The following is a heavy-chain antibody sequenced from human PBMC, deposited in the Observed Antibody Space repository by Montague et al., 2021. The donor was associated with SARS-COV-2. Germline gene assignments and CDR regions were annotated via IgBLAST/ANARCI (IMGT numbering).Heavy chain of an antibody. D-gene: IGHD3-9*01. CDR1: GFSLSTIGVG. Sequence: PALVKPTQTLTLTCTFSGFSLSTIGVGVGWIRQPPGKALEWLALIYWDDDKRYSPFQRSRLTITKDTSKNQVVLTMTNMDPVDTATYFCAHSSGVDWLPRSRFDSWGQGTLVTVSS. J-gene: IGHJ5*01. CDR3: AHSSGVDWLPRSRFDS. CDR2: IYWDDDK. V-gene: IGHV2-5*02.